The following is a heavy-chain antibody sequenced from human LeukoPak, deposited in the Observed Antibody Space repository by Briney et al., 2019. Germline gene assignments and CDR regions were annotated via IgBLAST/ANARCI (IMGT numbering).Heavy chain of an antibody. J-gene: IGHJ3*02. D-gene: IGHD3-10*01. CDR3: AIPYSSGCKTNDAFDI. CDR1: GFSFTDYP. CDR2: IRTTAEGAKYA. Sequence: GGSLRLSCATSGFSFTDYPMNWVRQAPGKGLEWISNIRTTAEGAKYAYYADSVKGRFTISRDNAKNTPYLQMNSLKAEDTAVYYCAIPYSSGCKTNDAFDIWGQGTMVTVSS. V-gene: IGHV3-21*05.